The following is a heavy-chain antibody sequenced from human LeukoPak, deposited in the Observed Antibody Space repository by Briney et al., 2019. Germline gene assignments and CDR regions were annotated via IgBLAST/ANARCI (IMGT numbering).Heavy chain of an antibody. CDR2: IIPIFGTA. V-gene: IGHV1-69*05. CDR1: GGTFSSYA. Sequence: SVKVSCKASGGTFSSYAISWVRQAPGQGLEWMGGIIPIFGTANYAQKFQGRVTITTDESTSTAYMELSSLRSEDTAVYYCASYTYYYNSSGYYRGGPYYYYYMDVWGKGTTVTVSS. J-gene: IGHJ6*03. D-gene: IGHD3-22*01. CDR3: ASYTYYYNSSGYYRGGPYYYYYMDV.